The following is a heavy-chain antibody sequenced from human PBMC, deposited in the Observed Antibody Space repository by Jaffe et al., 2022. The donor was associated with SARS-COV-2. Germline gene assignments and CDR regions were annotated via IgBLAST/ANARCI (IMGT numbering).Heavy chain of an antibody. D-gene: IGHD3-3*01. CDR3: AKTLDFWSGFFSRFDP. CDR2: ISDSGAVT. V-gene: IGHV3-23*01. J-gene: IGHJ5*02. CDR1: GFTFSNHA. Sequence: EVQLLESGGDLVQPGGSLRLSCAASGFTFSNHAMSWVRQAPGKGLQWVSVISDSGAVTFYADSVKGRFTISRDNSKNTLYLQMNTLRVEDSAVYYCAKTLDFWSGFFSRFDPWGQGTLVTVSA.